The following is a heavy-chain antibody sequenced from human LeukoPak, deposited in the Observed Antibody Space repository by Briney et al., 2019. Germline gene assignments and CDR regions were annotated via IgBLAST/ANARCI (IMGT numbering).Heavy chain of an antibody. CDR1: GFTFSSYW. CDR2: INSDGSST. CDR3: ARDQVYSYGYYDY. D-gene: IGHD5-18*01. J-gene: IGHJ4*02. Sequence: GGSLRLSCAASGFTFSSYWIHWVRQAPGKGLVWVSRINSDGSSTSYADSVKGRFTISRDNAKNTLYLQLNSLRAEDTAVYYCARDQVYSYGYYDYWGQGTLVTVSS. V-gene: IGHV3-74*01.